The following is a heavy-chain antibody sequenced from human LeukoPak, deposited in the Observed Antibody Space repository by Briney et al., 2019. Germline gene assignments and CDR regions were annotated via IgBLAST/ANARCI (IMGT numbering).Heavy chain of an antibody. CDR3: ARDPSYYYGSGSDY. CDR2: ISSSSSYI. D-gene: IGHD3-10*01. Sequence: GGSLRLSCAASGFTFSSYSMNWVRQAPGKGLEWVSSISSSSSYIYYADSVKGRFTISRDNAKNSLYLQMNSLRAEDTAVYYCARDPSYYYGSGSDYRGQGTLVTVSS. J-gene: IGHJ4*02. CDR1: GFTFSSYS. V-gene: IGHV3-21*01.